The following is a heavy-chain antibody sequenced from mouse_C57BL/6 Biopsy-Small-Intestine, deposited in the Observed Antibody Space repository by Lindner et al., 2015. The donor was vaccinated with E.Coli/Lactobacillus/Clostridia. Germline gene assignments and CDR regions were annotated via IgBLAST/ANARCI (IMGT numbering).Heavy chain of an antibody. CDR3: ARGSVYSSSPYFGS. Sequence: VQLQESGPELVKPGAPVKISCKASGYTFTDYYINWVKQRPGQGLEWIGWIYPGSGNTKYNEKFKGKATLIVDTSSSTAYMHLSSLTSEDSAVYFCARGSVYSSSPYFGSWGQGTTLTVSS. CDR1: GYTFTDYY. J-gene: IGHJ2*01. D-gene: IGHD1-1*01. CDR2: IYPGSGNT. V-gene: IGHV1-84*01.